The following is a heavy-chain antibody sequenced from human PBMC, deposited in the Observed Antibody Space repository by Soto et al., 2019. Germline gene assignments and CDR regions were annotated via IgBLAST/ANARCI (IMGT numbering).Heavy chain of an antibody. CDR3: ASQVGYCSGGSCYGSIDY. CDR2: IIPILGIA. J-gene: IGHJ4*02. Sequence: SVKVSCRASGGTFSSYTISWVRQAPGQGVEWMGRIIPILGIANYAQQFQGRATITADKSTSTAYMELSSLRSEDTAVYYCASQVGYCSGGSCYGSIDYWGQGTLVTVAS. V-gene: IGHV1-69*02. D-gene: IGHD2-15*01. CDR1: GGTFSSYT.